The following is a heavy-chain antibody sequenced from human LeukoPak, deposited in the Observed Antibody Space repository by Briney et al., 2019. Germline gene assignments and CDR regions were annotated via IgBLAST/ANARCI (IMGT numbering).Heavy chain of an antibody. CDR2: TYYRSKWYN. CDR3: AREELRLGDY. D-gene: IGHD1-7*01. V-gene: IGHV6-1*01. J-gene: IGHJ4*02. CDR1: GGSVSSSSAA. Sequence: SQTLSLTCVISGGSVSSSSAAWNWIRQPPSRRLEWLGRTYYRSKWYNEYALSVQGRITINADTSKNQFSLQLNSVTPEDTAVYYCAREELRLGDYWGQGILVTVSS.